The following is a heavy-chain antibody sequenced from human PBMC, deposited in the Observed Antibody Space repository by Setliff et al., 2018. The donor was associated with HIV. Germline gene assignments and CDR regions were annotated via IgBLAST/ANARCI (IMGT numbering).Heavy chain of an antibody. J-gene: IGHJ3*02. CDR1: GFSLNTSGMR. Sequence: ESGPTLVNPTQTLTLTCTFSGFSLNTSGMRVSWIRQSPGKALEWLARIDWDDDRFYSTSLKTRLTISKDTSKNQVVLKMTNMDPVDTATYFCARGGRQQLGLGTFDIWGQGTMGTVSS. CDR2: IDWDDDR. D-gene: IGHD6-13*01. CDR3: ARGGRQQLGLGTFDI. V-gene: IGHV2-70*04.